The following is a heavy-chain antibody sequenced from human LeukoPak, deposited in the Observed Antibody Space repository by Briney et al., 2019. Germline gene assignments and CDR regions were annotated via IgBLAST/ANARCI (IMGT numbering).Heavy chain of an antibody. D-gene: IGHD6-6*01. CDR2: IRYDGSNK. CDR1: GFTFSSYG. Sequence: GGSLRLSCAASGFTFSSYGMHWVRQAPGKGLEWVAFIRYDGSNKYYADSVKGRFTISRDNSKNTLYLQMNSLRAEDTAVYYCAKDLIPNIMGQLVPFDYWGQGTLVTVSS. V-gene: IGHV3-30*02. J-gene: IGHJ4*02. CDR3: AKDLIPNIMGQLVPFDY.